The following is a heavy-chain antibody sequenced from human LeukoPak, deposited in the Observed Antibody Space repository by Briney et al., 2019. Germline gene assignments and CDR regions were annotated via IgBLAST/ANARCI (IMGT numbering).Heavy chain of an antibody. Sequence: SETLSLTCTVSGGSISSYYWSWIRQPPGKGLESIGYIYYSRSTNYNPSLKSRVTISVDTSKNQFSLKLSSVTAADTAVYYCARDLGYCTNGVCYPRFDPWGQGTLVTVSS. V-gene: IGHV4-59*01. CDR3: ARDLGYCTNGVCYPRFDP. J-gene: IGHJ5*02. D-gene: IGHD2-8*01. CDR1: GGSISSYY. CDR2: IYYSRST.